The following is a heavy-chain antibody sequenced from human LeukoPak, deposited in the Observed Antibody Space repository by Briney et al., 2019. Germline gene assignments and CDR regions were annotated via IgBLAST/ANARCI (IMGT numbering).Heavy chain of an antibody. CDR1: GGSISSGGYY. CDR2: INHSGST. V-gene: IGHV4-39*07. J-gene: IGHJ4*02. Sequence: SETLSLTCTVSGGSISSGGYYWSWIRQPPGKGLEWIGEINHSGSTNYNPSLKSRVTISVDTSKNQFSLKLSSVTAADTAVYYCARVRDDILTGYWVGIDYWGQGTLVTVSS. D-gene: IGHD3-9*01. CDR3: ARVRDDILTGYWVGIDY.